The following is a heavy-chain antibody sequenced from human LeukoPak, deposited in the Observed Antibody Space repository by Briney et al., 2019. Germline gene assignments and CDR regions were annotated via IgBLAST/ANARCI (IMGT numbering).Heavy chain of an antibody. D-gene: IGHD1-26*01. CDR2: INPNSGDT. J-gene: IGHJ5*01. CDR3: ARASGSYWWFDS. CDR1: GYTFTGYY. Sequence: ASVKVSCKASGYTFTGYYLHWVRQAPGQGLEWMGCINPNSGDTNYAQKFQGSVTMTRDTSISTVYMELSRLRSDDTAVYYCARASGSYWWFDSWGQGTLVTVSS. V-gene: IGHV1-2*02.